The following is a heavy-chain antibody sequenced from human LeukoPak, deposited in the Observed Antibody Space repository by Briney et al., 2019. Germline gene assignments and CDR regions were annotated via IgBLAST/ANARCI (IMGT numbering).Heavy chain of an antibody. Sequence: PSETLSLTCTVSGGSISSSSYYWGWVRQPPGRGLEWLGRIYYSGSTYYKPSLRSRVTISVDTSKSQFSLKLSSVTAADTAVYYCARHQGGDGYNFYYYYMDVWGKGTTVTVSS. CDR3: ARHQGGDGYNFYYYYMDV. CDR1: GGSISSSSYY. CDR2: IYYSGST. V-gene: IGHV4-39*01. J-gene: IGHJ6*03. D-gene: IGHD5-24*01.